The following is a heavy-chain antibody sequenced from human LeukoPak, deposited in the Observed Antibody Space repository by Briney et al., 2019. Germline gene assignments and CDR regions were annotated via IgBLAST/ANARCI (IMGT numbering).Heavy chain of an antibody. V-gene: IGHV3-23*01. J-gene: IGHJ2*01. D-gene: IGHD6-19*01. Sequence: GGSLRLSCAASGFTFSSYAMSWVRQAPGKGLEWVSAISGSGGSTYYADSVKGRFTISRDNSKNTLYLQMNSLRAEDTAVYYCAKRGLAGWYAPNWYFDLWGRGTLVTVSS. CDR3: AKRGLAGWYAPNWYFDL. CDR2: ISGSGGST. CDR1: GFTFSSYA.